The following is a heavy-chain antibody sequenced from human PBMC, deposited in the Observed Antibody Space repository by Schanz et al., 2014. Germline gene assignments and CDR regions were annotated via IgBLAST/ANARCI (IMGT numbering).Heavy chain of an antibody. CDR1: GFTFSSYA. Sequence: EVQLVESGGGLIQPGGSLRLSCAASGFTFSSYAMSWVRQAPGKGLEWVSAISGSGGDTYYADSVKGRFSISRDNSKNTVYLQMNSLRAEDTAVYYCARDKGGYYPFDYWGQGTLVTVSS. CDR3: ARDKGGYYPFDY. CDR2: ISGSGGDT. V-gene: IGHV3-23*04. D-gene: IGHD3-3*01. J-gene: IGHJ4*02.